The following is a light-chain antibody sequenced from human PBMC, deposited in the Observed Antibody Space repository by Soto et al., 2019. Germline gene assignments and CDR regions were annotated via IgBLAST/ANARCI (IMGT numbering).Light chain of an antibody. V-gene: IGKV1-39*01. CDR3: QQSYDTPPT. CDR1: QSISTY. J-gene: IGKJ1*01. Sequence: DIQMTQSPSTLPSSVGDRVTITFRASQSISTYLNWYQQRPGKAPKLLIYSAFSLQSGVPSRFSGSGSGTDFTLTISSLQPEDFATYYCQQSYDTPPTFGQGTKVDIK. CDR2: SAF.